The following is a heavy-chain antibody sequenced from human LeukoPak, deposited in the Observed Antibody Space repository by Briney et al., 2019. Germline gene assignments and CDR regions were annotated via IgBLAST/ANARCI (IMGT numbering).Heavy chain of an antibody. CDR3: ARSAFCSGGSCQLDN. Sequence: GGSLRLSCAASGFTFSSYSVNWVRQAPGKGLEWVSFISSTSSYIYYADPVKGRFTISRDNAKNSLYLQMNSLRAEDSAVYYCARSAFCSGGSCQLDNWGQGTLVPVSS. J-gene: IGHJ4*02. CDR2: ISSTSSYI. CDR1: GFTFSSYS. D-gene: IGHD2-15*01. V-gene: IGHV3-21*01.